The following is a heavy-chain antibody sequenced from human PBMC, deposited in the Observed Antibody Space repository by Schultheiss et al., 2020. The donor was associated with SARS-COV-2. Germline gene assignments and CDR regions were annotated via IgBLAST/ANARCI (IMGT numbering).Heavy chain of an antibody. J-gene: IGHJ5*02. Sequence: SVKVSCKASGGTFSSYAISWVRQAPGQGLEWMGGIIPIFGTANYAQKFQGRVTMTRDTSISTAYMELSRLRSDDTAVYYCATLGAYCSGGSCYSRVGSWFDPWGQGTLVTVSS. CDR2: IIPIFGTA. V-gene: IGHV1-69*05. D-gene: IGHD2-15*01. CDR1: GGTFSSYA. CDR3: ATLGAYCSGGSCYSRVGSWFDP.